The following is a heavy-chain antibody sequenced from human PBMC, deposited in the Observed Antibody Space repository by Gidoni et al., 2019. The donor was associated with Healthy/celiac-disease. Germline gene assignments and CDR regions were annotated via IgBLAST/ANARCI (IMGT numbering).Heavy chain of an antibody. J-gene: IGHJ6*02. V-gene: IGHV3-48*03. CDR3: ASLRRYGMDV. D-gene: IGHD6-25*01. CDR1: GFTFSSYE. Sequence: EVQLVESGGGLVQPGGSLRLSCAASGFTFSSYEMNWVRQAPGKGLEWVSYISSSGSTIYYADSVKGRFTISRDNAKNSLYLQMNSLRAEDTAVYYCASLRRYGMDVWGQGTTVTVSS. CDR2: ISSSGSTI.